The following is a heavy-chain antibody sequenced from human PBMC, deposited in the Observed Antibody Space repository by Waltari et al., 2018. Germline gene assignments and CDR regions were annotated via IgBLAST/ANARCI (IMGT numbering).Heavy chain of an antibody. CDR3: AAYSGISSSFEY. Sequence: VQLLESGGRLVQPGGSLRPPWAAYGVTLRTYGLNWVRQAPGKGLEWVSAISGDGAASFYGDSVKGRFTISRDNSESTLRLQMHSLRTEDTAIYFCAAYSGISSSFEYWGQGTLVTVSS. J-gene: IGHJ4*02. V-gene: IGHV3-23*01. CDR2: ISGDGAAS. CDR1: GVTLRTYG. D-gene: IGHD3-10*01.